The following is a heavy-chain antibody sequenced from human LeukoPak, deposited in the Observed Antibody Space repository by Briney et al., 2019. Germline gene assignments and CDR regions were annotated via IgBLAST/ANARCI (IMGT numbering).Heavy chain of an antibody. J-gene: IGHJ3*02. D-gene: IGHD4-17*01. Sequence: ASVKVSCKTSGYTFTYYGITWVRQAPGQGLEWMGWISTYNGNANYAQNLQGRVTMTTDTSTTTAYMELRSLRSDDTAVYYCARDLEGYGDSPDIWGQGTMFTVSS. CDR1: GYTFTYYG. CDR3: ARDLEGYGDSPDI. CDR2: ISTYNGNA. V-gene: IGHV1-18*01.